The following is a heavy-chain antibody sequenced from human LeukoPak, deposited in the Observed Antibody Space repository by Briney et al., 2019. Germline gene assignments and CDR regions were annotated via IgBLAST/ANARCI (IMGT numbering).Heavy chain of an antibody. CDR2: IYYSGST. V-gene: IGHV4-59*01. CDR1: GGSISSYY. D-gene: IGHD4/OR15-4a*01. J-gene: IGHJ6*04. Sequence: PSETLSLTCTVSGGSISSYYWSWIRQPPGKGLEWIGYIYYSGSTNYNPSLKSRVTISVDTSKNQFSLKLSSVTAADTAVYYCAREEGDDGGMDVWGKGTTVTVSS. CDR3: AREEGDDGGMDV.